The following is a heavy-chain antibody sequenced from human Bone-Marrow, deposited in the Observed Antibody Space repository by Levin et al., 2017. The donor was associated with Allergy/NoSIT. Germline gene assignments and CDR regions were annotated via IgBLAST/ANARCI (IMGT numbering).Heavy chain of an antibody. CDR1: GFTFSNAW. Sequence: GESLKISCAASGFTFSNAWMSWVRQAPGKGLEWVGRIKSKTDGGTTDYAAPVKGRFTISRDDSKNTLYLQMNSLKTEDTAVYYCTTGQWELPPLDYWGQGTLVTVSS. D-gene: IGHD1-26*01. J-gene: IGHJ4*02. CDR3: TTGQWELPPLDY. CDR2: IKSKTDGGTT. V-gene: IGHV3-15*01.